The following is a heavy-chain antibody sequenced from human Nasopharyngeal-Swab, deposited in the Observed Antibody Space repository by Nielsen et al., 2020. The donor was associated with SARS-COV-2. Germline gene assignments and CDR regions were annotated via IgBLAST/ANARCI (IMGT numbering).Heavy chain of an antibody. J-gene: IGHJ3*02. V-gene: IGHV5-51*01. CDR2: IYSGDSDT. D-gene: IGHD6-13*01. CDR3: ARLGIAAAAGTFDI. Sequence: GGSLRLSCKGSGYSFTNYWTGWVRQMPGEGLVWMVIIYSGDSDTRYSPSFKGQVTMSADKSIRTAYLQWSSLKASDTAMYFCARLGIAAAAGTFDIWCQGTMVTVSS. CDR1: GYSFTNYW.